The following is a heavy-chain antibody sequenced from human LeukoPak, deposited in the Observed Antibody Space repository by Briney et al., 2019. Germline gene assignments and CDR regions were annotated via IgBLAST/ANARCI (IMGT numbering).Heavy chain of an antibody. D-gene: IGHD2-2*01. Sequence: GGSLRLSCAASRFTFSNYWMHWVRQAPGKGLVWVSRINSDESSISYADSVKGRFTISRDNAKNSLYLQMNSLRAEDMALYYCAKDISPLVGYYMDVWGKGTTVTVSS. J-gene: IGHJ6*03. V-gene: IGHV3-74*01. CDR2: INSDESSI. CDR1: RFTFSNYW. CDR3: AKDISPLVGYYMDV.